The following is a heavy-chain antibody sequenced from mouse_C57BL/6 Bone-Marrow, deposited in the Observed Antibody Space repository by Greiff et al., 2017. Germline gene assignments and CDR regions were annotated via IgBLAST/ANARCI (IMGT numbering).Heavy chain of an antibody. V-gene: IGHV1-50*01. Sequence: QVQLQQPGAELVKPGASVKLSCKASGYIFTSYWMQWVKQRPGQGLEWIGEIDPSDSYTNYNQKFKGKATLTVDTSSSTAYMQLSSLTSEDSAVYYCAREDWDWYFDVWGTGTTVTVSS. D-gene: IGHD4-1*01. CDR2: IDPSDSYT. CDR1: GYIFTSYW. J-gene: IGHJ1*03. CDR3: AREDWDWYFDV.